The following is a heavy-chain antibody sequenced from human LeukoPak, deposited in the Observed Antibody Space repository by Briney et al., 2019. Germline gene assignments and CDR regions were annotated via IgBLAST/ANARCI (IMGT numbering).Heavy chain of an antibody. V-gene: IGHV5-51*01. CDR3: ARVPSERLLRPNWFDP. CDR1: GSLFTSYW. Sequence: NPGGSLQISFQGSGSLFTSYWIGGGRQVPGKGLGGMGIIYPGDSDTTYSPSFQGQVTISADKSISTAYLQWSSLKASDTAMYYCARVPSERLLRPNWFDPWGQGTLVTVSS. CDR2: IYPGDSDT. J-gene: IGHJ5*02. D-gene: IGHD3-3*01.